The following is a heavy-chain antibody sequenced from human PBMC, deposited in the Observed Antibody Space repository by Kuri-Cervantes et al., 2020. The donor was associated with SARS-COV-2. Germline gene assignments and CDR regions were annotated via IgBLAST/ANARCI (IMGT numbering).Heavy chain of an antibody. Sequence: SVKVSCKASGGTFSSYDISLVRQAPGQGLEWMGRIIPIFGIANYAQKFQGRVTITADKSTSRAYMELSSLRSEDTAGYYCARDAAADNRSDYWGQGTLVTVSS. CDR2: IIPIFGIA. J-gene: IGHJ4*02. CDR3: ARDAAADNRSDY. CDR1: GGTFSSYD. V-gene: IGHV1-69*04. D-gene: IGHD6-13*01.